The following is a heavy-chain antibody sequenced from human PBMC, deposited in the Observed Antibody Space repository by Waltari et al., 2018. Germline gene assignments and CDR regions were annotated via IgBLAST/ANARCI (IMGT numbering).Heavy chain of an antibody. D-gene: IGHD2-21*02. CDR3: ARGGWVYGGNSLDY. J-gene: IGHJ4*02. Sequence: QVQLQQWGAGLLKPSETLSLTCAVYGGSFSGYYWSWIRQPPGKGLEWIGEINHSGSTNYNPSLKSRVTISVDTSKNQFSLKLGSVTAADTAVYYCARGGWVYGGNSLDYWGQGTLVTVSS. V-gene: IGHV4-34*01. CDR2: INHSGST. CDR1: GGSFSGYY.